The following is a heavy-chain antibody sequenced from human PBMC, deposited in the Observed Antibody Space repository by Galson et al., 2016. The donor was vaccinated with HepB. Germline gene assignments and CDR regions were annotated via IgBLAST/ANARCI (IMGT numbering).Heavy chain of an antibody. Sequence: PALVKPTQTLTLTCAFSGFSLSTRGMYVSWIRQPPGKALEWLALIDWDDDKYYSTSLKTRLTISKDTSKNQVVLRMTNMDPVDTATYYCARIRAGGWNLYHVDYWGQGTLGTVTP. CDR2: IDWDDDK. D-gene: IGHD1-7*01. CDR1: GFSLSTRGMY. J-gene: IGHJ4*02. CDR3: ARIRAGGWNLYHVDY. V-gene: IGHV2-70*01.